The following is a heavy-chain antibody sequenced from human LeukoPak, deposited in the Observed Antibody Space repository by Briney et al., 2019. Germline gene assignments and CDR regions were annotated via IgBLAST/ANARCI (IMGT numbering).Heavy chain of an antibody. J-gene: IGHJ4*02. CDR2: XYYISNT. CDR3: ARTQSQSGSYRYYFGY. V-gene: IGHV4-61*08. CDR1: GASVGSAGYH. D-gene: IGHD1-26*01. Sequence: SETLSLTCTVSGASVGSAGYHWSWIRQPPGGGLXXXXXXYYISNTNYNPSLKSRVTMSVDPSKNQFSLKLNSVTAADTAVYYCARTQSQSGSYRYYFGYWGQGTLVTVSS.